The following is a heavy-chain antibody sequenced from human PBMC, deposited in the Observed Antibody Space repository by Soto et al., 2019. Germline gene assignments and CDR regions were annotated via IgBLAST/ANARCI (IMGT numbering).Heavy chain of an antibody. Sequence: EVQLVETGGGLIQPGGSLRLSCAASGFTVSSNYMSWVRQDPGKGLEWVSVIYSGGSTYYADSVKGRFTISRDNSKNTLYLQMNSLRAEDTAVYYCATSGNWNYVIDYWGQGTLVTVSS. V-gene: IGHV3-53*02. CDR3: ATSGNWNYVIDY. CDR2: IYSGGST. D-gene: IGHD1-7*01. CDR1: GFTVSSNY. J-gene: IGHJ4*02.